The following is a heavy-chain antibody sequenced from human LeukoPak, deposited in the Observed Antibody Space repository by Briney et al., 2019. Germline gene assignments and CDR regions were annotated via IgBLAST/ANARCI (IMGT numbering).Heavy chain of an antibody. CDR3: ARARGYPNWFDP. D-gene: IGHD3-22*01. CDR1: GYTFTSYD. CDR2: MNPNSGNT. V-gene: IGHV1-8*01. Sequence: ASVKVSCKASGYTFTSYDINWVRQATGQGLEWMGWMNPNSGNTGYAQKLQGRVTMTTDTSTSTAYMELRSLRSDDTAVYYCARARGYPNWFDPWGQGTLVTVSS. J-gene: IGHJ5*02.